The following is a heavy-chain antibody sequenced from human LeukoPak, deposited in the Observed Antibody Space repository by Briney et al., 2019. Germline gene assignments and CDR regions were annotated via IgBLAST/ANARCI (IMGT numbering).Heavy chain of an antibody. V-gene: IGHV4-34*01. J-gene: IGHJ4*02. CDR3: ARGPRYYGSGSYYKGASFDY. Sequence: SETLSLTCAVYGGSFSGYYWSWIRQPPGKGLEWIGEINHSGSTNYNPSLKSRVTISVDTSKNQFSLKLSSVPAADTAVYYCARGPRYYGSGSYYKGASFDYRGQGTLVTVS. CDR1: GGSFSGYY. CDR2: INHSGST. D-gene: IGHD3-10*01.